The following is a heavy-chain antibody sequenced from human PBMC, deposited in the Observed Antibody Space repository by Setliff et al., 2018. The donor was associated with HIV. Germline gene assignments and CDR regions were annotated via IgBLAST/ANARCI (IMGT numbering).Heavy chain of an antibody. CDR2: IYYSGST. Sequence: LSETLSLTCAFYGESSNDYYWSWIRQPPGKGLEWIGSIYYSGSTYYNPSLKSRVTISVDTSKNQFSLKLSSVTAADTAVFYCARLTTTYYYDSSAYYHPVWGQGTLVTVSS. V-gene: IGHV4-34*01. D-gene: IGHD3-22*01. CDR3: ARLTTTYYYDSSAYYHPV. J-gene: IGHJ4*02. CDR1: GESSNDYY.